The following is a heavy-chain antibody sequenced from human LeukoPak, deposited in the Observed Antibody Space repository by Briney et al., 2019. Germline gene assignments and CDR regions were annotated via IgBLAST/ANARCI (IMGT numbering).Heavy chain of an antibody. CDR2: TRNRATSYTT. CDR3: TKLDRGNSYYMVV. J-gene: IGHJ6*03. Sequence: QPGGSLRLSCAASGFTFSDHYMDWVRQAPGKGLEWVVRTRNRATSYTTAYAASVKGRFIISRDESKSSVYLQMNSLKTEDTAVYYCTKLDRGNSYYMVVWGKGTTVTVSS. D-gene: IGHD4-23*01. V-gene: IGHV3-72*01. CDR1: GFTFSDHY.